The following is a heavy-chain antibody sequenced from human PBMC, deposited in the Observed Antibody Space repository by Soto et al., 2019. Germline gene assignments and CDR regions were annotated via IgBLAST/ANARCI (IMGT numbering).Heavy chain of an antibody. CDR2: ISYDGSNT. J-gene: IGHJ1*01. Sequence: QVQLVESGGGVVQPGRSLRLSCAASGFTFSSYGMHWVRQAPGKGLEWVAVISYDGSNTYYADTVKGRFTISRDNSKNTLYLQMNSLRAEDTAVYYWAKGYFQHWGQGTLVTVSS. CDR1: GFTFSSYG. CDR3: AKGYFQH. V-gene: IGHV3-30*18.